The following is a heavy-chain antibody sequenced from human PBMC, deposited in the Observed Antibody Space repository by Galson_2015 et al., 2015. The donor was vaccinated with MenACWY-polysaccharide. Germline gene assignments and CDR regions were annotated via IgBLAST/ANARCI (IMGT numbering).Heavy chain of an antibody. CDR2: ITSSSSYM. CDR3: ARGPTVTWDEYFQH. D-gene: IGHD4-17*01. J-gene: IGHJ1*01. V-gene: IGHV3-21*01. CDR1: GLTFSRSW. Sequence: SLRLSCAASGLTFSRSWMNWVRQAPGKGLEWVSSITSSSSYMYYADSVKGRFTISRDNAKNSLYLQVNSLRAEDTAVYYCARGPTVTWDEYFQHWGQGTLVTVSP.